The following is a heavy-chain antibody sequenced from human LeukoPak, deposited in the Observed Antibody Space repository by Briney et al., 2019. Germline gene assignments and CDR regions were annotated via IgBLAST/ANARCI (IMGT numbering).Heavy chain of an antibody. D-gene: IGHD2-21*02. CDR1: GGSISSYY. CDR2: IYYSGST. CDR3: ARLASADLNYDY. V-gene: IGHV4-59*08. Sequence: SETLSLTCTVSGGSISSYYWSWIRQPPGKGLEWIGYIYYSGSTNYNPSLKSRVTISADTSKNRFALRLSSVTAADTAVYYCARLASADLNYDYWGQGTLVTVSS. J-gene: IGHJ4*02.